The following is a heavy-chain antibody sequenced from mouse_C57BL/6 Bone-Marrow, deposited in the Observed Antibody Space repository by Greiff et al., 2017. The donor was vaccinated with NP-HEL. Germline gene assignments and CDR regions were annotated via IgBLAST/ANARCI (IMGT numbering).Heavy chain of an antibody. V-gene: IGHV5-6*02. CDR1: GFTFSSYG. CDR3: ARQGVTTVMDY. CDR2: ISSGGSYT. Sequence: DVMLVESGGDLVKPGGSLKLSCAASGFTFSSYGMSWVRQTPDKRLEWVATISSGGSYTYYPDSVKGRFTISRDNAKNTLYLQMSSLKSEDTAMYYCARQGVTTVMDYWGQGTSVTVSS. D-gene: IGHD2-5*01. J-gene: IGHJ4*01.